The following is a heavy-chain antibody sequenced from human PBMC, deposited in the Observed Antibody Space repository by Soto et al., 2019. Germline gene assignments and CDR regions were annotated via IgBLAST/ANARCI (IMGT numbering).Heavy chain of an antibody. Sequence: EVQLVESGGGLVQPGGSLRLSCAASGFTFSSYSMNWVRQAPGKGLEWVSYISSSSSTIYYADSVKGRFTISRDNAKNYLYLRLNSLRAEDTAGYYCSRGAYYYDSSGLSYWGQGTLVTVSS. CDR3: SRGAYYYDSSGLSY. CDR1: GFTFSSYS. CDR2: ISSSSSTI. J-gene: IGHJ4*02. V-gene: IGHV3-48*01. D-gene: IGHD3-22*01.